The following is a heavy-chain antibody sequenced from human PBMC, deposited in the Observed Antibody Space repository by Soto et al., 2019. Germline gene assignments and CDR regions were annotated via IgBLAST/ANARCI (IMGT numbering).Heavy chain of an antibody. D-gene: IGHD1-26*01. Sequence: QVTLKESDPVLVKPTETLTLTCTVSGFSLTNARLGVTWIRQPPGKALEWLAHIFSNDEKYYNTSLKSRLTISKDTSTSQVVLTMTNMDPVDTATYYCARHGRGVGARPLDYWGQGTLVTVSS. J-gene: IGHJ4*02. V-gene: IGHV2-26*01. CDR1: GFSLTNARLG. CDR3: ARHGRGVGARPLDY. CDR2: IFSNDEK.